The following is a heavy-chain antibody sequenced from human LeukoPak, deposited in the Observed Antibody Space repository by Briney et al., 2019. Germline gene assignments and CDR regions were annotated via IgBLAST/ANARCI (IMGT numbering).Heavy chain of an antibody. CDR3: AGEIRGYSGYDASYYYYMDV. J-gene: IGHJ6*03. CDR1: GGSISSGGYY. V-gene: IGHV4-31*03. CDR2: IYYSGGT. Sequence: SETLSLTCTVSGGSISSGGYYWSWIRQHPGKGLEWIGYIYYSGGTYYNPSLKSRVTISVDTSKNQFSLKLSSVTAADTAVYYCAGEIRGYSGYDASYYYYMDVWGKGTTVTVSS. D-gene: IGHD5-12*01.